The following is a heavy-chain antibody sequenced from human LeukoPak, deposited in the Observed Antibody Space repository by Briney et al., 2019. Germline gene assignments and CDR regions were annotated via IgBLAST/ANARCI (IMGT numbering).Heavy chain of an antibody. D-gene: IGHD6-19*01. CDR2: INPNSGGT. CDR3: ARGDRIAVAGTVPDY. J-gene: IGHJ4*02. Sequence: ASVKVSCKASGYTFTGYYMHWVRQAPGQRLEWMGWINPNSGGTNYAQKFQGRVTMTRDTSISTAYMELSRLRSDDTAVYYCARGDRIAVAGTVPDYWGQGNLVTVSS. CDR1: GYTFTGYY. V-gene: IGHV1-2*02.